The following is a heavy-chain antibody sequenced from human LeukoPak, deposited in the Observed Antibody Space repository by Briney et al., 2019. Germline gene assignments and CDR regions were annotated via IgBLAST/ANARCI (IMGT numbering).Heavy chain of an antibody. CDR3: ARHRLYYFDY. Sequence: NPSETLSLTCTVSGGSISSYYWSWIRQPPGKGLEWIAYISDIGSINYNPPLKSRVTISVDTSKNQFSLKLSSVTAADTAVYYCARHRLYYFDYWGQGTLVTVSS. V-gene: IGHV4-59*08. CDR2: ISDIGSI. CDR1: GGSISSYY. J-gene: IGHJ4*02.